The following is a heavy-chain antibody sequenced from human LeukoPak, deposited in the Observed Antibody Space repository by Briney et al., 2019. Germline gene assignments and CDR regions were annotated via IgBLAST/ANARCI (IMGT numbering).Heavy chain of an antibody. D-gene: IGHD3-10*01. CDR1: GFTFSNYW. J-gene: IGHJ6*03. V-gene: IGHV3-23*01. Sequence: PGGSLRLSCAASGFTFSNYWMSWVRQAPGKGLEWVSDINGSGGSTYYADTVKGRFTISRDNSKNTLYLQMNSLRAEDTAVYYCARSLRVRGVPDYMDVWGKGTTVTISS. CDR3: ARSLRVRGVPDYMDV. CDR2: INGSGGST.